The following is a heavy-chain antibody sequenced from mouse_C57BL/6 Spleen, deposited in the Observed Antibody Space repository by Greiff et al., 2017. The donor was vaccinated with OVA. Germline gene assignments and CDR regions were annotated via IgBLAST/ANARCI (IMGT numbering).Heavy chain of an antibody. D-gene: IGHD2-12*01. J-gene: IGHJ4*01. CDR2: IYPGSGST. CDR3: ATRRYGDYYAMDY. V-gene: IGHV1-55*01. Sequence: QVQLQQPGAELVKPGASVKKSCKASGYTFTSYWITWVKQRPGQGLEWIGDIYPGSGSTNYNEKFKSKATLTVDTSSSTAYMQLSSLTSEDSAVYYCATRRYGDYYAMDYWGQGTSVTVSS. CDR1: GYTFTSYW.